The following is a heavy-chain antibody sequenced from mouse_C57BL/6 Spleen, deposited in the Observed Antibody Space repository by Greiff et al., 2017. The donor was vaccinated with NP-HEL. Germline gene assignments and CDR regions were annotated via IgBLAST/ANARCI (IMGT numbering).Heavy chain of an antibody. V-gene: IGHV1-72*01. J-gene: IGHJ2*01. CDR1: GYTFTSYW. D-gene: IGHD2-5*01. CDR2: IDPNSGGT. Sequence: VQLQQPGAELVKPGASVKLSCKASGYTFTSYWMHWVKQRPGRGLEWIGRIDPNSGGTKYNEKFKSKATLTVDKPSTTSYMQLSSLTSEDSAVYSCARPPSYSNYYIDYWGQGTTLTVSS. CDR3: ARPPSYSNYYIDY.